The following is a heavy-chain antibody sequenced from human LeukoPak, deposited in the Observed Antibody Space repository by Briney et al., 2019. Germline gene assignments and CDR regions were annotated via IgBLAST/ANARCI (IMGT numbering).Heavy chain of an antibody. J-gene: IGHJ4*02. Sequence: GESLKISCKGSGYSFTSYWIGWVRQMPGKGLEWMGIIYPGDSDTRYSPSFQGQVTISADKSISTAYPPWSSLKASDTAMYYCARLPPPRRGYSYGLDYWGQGTLVTVSS. CDR2: IYPGDSDT. D-gene: IGHD5-18*01. V-gene: IGHV5-51*01. CDR1: GYSFTSYW. CDR3: ARLPPPRRGYSYGLDY.